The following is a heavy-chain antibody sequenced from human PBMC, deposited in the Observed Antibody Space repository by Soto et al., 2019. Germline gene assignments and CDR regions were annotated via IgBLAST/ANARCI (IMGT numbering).Heavy chain of an antibody. V-gene: IGHV5-10-1*01. CDR3: ARESGDILTGRYGMDV. Sequence: SPSFQGHVTISADKSINTAYLQWSSLKASDTAMYYCARESGDILTGRYGMDVWGQGTTVTVSS. D-gene: IGHD3-9*01. J-gene: IGHJ6*02.